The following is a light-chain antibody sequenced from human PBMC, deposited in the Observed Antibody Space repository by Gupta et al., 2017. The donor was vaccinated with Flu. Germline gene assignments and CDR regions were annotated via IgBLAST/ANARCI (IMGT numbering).Light chain of an antibody. CDR2: RDT. CDR3: ATWDVSLKVWV. Sequence: QSVVTQPPSASGTPGQRVIISCSGNRSNIGTNTVNWYQHFPRTAPKLLIYRDTRRPSEVPDRFSGSKSGTSDSLVISGLQSEDEADYFCATWDVSLKVWVFGGGTKLTVL. CDR1: RSNIGTNT. J-gene: IGLJ3*02. V-gene: IGLV1-44*01.